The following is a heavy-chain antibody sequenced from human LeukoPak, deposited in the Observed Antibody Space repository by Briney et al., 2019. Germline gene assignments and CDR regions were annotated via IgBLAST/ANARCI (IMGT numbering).Heavy chain of an antibody. V-gene: IGHV4-4*07. Sequence: SETLSLTCTGSGGSISSNYWNCVRQPPGKGLEWIVRIYISGSTSYNSSLKSRVTMSVDTSKNQFSLKLSSVTAADTAVYYCARDVGGYNYGYSLDYWGQGTLVCVSS. CDR3: ARDVGGYNYGYSLDY. D-gene: IGHD5-18*01. CDR1: GGSISSNY. J-gene: IGHJ4*02. CDR2: IYISGST.